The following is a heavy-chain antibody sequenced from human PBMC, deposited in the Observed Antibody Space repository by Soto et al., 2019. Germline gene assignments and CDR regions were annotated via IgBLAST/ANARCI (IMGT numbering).Heavy chain of an antibody. CDR1: GGSISGYY. V-gene: IGHV4-59*08. Sequence: SETLSLTCTVPGGSISGYYWSWMRQPPGKGLEWIGYIYNSGSTNYNPSLKSRVTISVDTSKNQFSLKLSSVTAADTAVYYCARHHDSWGQGTLVTVSS. CDR3: ARHHDS. CDR2: IYNSGST. J-gene: IGHJ4*02.